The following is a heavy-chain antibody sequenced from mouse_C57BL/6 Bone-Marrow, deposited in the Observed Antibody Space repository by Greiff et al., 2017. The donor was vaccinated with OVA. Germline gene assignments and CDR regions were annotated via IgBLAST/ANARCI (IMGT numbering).Heavy chain of an antibody. J-gene: IGHJ3*01. D-gene: IGHD3-2*02. CDR2: IDPSYSET. CDR1: GYTFTSYW. CDR3: ARGSSTGCAWFAY. V-gene: IGHV1-52*01. Sequence: VQLQQPGAELVRPGSSVKLSCKASGYTFTSYWMHWVKQRPIQGLEWIGNIDPSYSETHYNQKFKDKATLTVDKSSSTAYMQLSSLTSEDSAVYYCARGSSTGCAWFAYWGQGTLVTVSA.